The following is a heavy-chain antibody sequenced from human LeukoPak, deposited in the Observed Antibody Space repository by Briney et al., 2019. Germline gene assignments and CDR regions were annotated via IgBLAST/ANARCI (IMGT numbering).Heavy chain of an antibody. D-gene: IGHD7-27*01. Sequence: SETLSLTCTVSGGSISSGDYYWSWIRQPPGKGLEWIGYIYYSGSTYYNPSLKSRVTISVDTSKNQFSLKLSSVTAADTAVYYCARDRKLGSLSYFDYWGQGTLVTVSS. CDR2: IYYSGST. CDR1: GGSISSGDYY. CDR3: ARDRKLGSLSYFDY. J-gene: IGHJ4*02. V-gene: IGHV4-30-4*08.